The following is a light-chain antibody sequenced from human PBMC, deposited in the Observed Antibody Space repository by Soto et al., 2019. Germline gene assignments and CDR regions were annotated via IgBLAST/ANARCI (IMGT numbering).Light chain of an antibody. CDR3: QQDNNWPPYT. CDR2: GAS. Sequence: TVMTQSPGTLSVSPGERATLSCRASQSVSSSLAWYQQRPGQAPRLLIYGASTRATGVPARFSSSGSGTEFTLTITSLQSEDFAVYYCQQDNNWPPYTFGQGTKLQIK. J-gene: IGKJ2*01. V-gene: IGKV3-15*01. CDR1: QSVSSS.